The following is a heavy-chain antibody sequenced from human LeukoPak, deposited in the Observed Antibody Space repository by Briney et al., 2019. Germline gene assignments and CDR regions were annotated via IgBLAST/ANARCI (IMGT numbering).Heavy chain of an antibody. CDR2: IYHSGST. Sequence: SETLSLTCTVSGYSISSGYYWGWIRQPPGKGLEWIGSIYHSGSTYYNPSLRTRVTISVDTSKKQFSLKLSSVTAADTAVYYCARHLFGSGYYPDYWGQGTLVTVSS. D-gene: IGHD3-22*01. V-gene: IGHV4-38-2*02. CDR3: ARHLFGSGYYPDY. CDR1: GYSISSGYY. J-gene: IGHJ4*02.